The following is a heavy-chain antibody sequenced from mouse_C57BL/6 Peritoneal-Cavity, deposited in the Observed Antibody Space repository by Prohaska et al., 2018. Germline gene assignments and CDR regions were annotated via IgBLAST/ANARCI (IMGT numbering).Heavy chain of an antibody. CDR2: INPNNGGT. D-gene: IGHD2-2*01. CDR3: ARFTMVTTGAMDH. Sequence: SHGKSLEWIGDINPNNGGTIYNQKFKGKATLTVDKSSSTAYMELRSLTSEDTAVYYCARFTMVTTGAMDHWGQGTSVTVSS. J-gene: IGHJ4*01. V-gene: IGHV1-18*01.